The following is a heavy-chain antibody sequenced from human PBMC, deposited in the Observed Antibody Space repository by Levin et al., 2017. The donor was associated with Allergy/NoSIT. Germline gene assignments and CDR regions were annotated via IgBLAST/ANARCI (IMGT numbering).Heavy chain of an antibody. CDR2: IYPGDSDT. CDR3: ARRGTRDYYYYMDV. D-gene: IGHD1-1*01. V-gene: IGHV5-51*01. Sequence: ASVKVSCQGSGYSFTSYWIGWVRQMPGKGLEWMGIIYPGDSDTRYSPSFQGQVTIPADKSISTAYLQWSSLKASDTAIYYCARRGTRDYYYYMDVWGKGTTVTVSS. CDR1: GYSFTSYW. J-gene: IGHJ6*03.